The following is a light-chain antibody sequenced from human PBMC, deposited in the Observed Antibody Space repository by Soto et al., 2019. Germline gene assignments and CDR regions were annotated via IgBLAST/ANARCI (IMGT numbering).Light chain of an antibody. CDR2: GAT. V-gene: IGKV3D-15*02. CDR3: QKDYNLPLT. CDR1: QSISSN. J-gene: IGKJ4*01. Sequence: EIVMTQSTAILSPSPGDRAHLSCRANQSISSNLAWYQQKPGQAPRLLIYGATTRATGIPARFSGSGSGTDFTLTISSLQPEDFAVYYCQKDYNLPLTCGGGTMGAIK.